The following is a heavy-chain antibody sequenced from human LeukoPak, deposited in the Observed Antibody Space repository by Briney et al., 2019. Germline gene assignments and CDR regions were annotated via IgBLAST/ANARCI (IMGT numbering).Heavy chain of an antibody. CDR3: ARGLTTGTLWKWFDP. CDR1: GGTFSSYA. CDR2: IIPIFGTA. V-gene: IGHV1-69*06. D-gene: IGHD1-1*01. Sequence: GASVKVSCKASGGTFSSYAISWVRQAPGQGLEWMGGIIPIFGTANYAQKFQGRVTITADKSTSTAYMELSSLRSEDTAVYYCARGLTTGTLWKWFDPWGQGTLVTVSS. J-gene: IGHJ5*02.